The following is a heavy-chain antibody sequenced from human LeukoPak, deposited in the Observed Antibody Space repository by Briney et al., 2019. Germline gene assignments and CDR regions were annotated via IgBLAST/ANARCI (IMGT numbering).Heavy chain of an antibody. D-gene: IGHD3-22*01. CDR3: ARETGTSSGYYGHLTRNDY. V-gene: IGHV4-31*03. CDR1: GGSISSGGYY. J-gene: IGHJ4*02. Sequence: SETLSLTCTVSGGSISSGGYYWSWIRQHPGKGLEWIGYIHYSGSTYYNPSLKSRVTISVDTSKNQFSLKLSSVTAADTAVYYCARETGTSSGYYGHLTRNDYWGQGTLVTVSS. CDR2: IHYSGST.